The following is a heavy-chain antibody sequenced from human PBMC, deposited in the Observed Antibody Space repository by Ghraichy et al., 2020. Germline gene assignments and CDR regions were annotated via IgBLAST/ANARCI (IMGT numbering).Heavy chain of an antibody. CDR1: GFTFSSYS. CDR3: ARDLIAVAGSLDY. V-gene: IGHV3-21*01. Sequence: GGSLRLSCAASGFTFSSYSMNWVHQAPGKGLEWVSSISSSSSYIYYADSVKGRFTISRDNAKNSLYLQMNSLRAEDTAVYYCARDLIAVAGSLDYWGQGTLVTVSS. CDR2: ISSSSSYI. D-gene: IGHD6-19*01. J-gene: IGHJ4*02.